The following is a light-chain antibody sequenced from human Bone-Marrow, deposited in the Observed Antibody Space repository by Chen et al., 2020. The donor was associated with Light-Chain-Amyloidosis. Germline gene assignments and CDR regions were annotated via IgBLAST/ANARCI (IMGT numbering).Light chain of an antibody. CDR2: GAS. CDR1: QSVSSN. V-gene: IGKV3-15*01. Sequence: EIVMTQSPATLSVSPGERATISCRASQSVSSNLAWYQQNPGQAPRLLIYGASTRATGIPAKLRGSGSGTEFTLTISSLQSEDFAVYYCQQYNNWPGTFGTGTKVDIK. CDR3: QQYNNWPGT. J-gene: IGKJ3*01.